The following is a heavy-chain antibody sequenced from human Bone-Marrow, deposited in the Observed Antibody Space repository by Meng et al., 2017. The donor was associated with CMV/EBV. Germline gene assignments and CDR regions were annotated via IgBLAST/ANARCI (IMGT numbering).Heavy chain of an antibody. D-gene: IGHD3-3*01. Sequence: SVKVSCKASGGTFSSYAISWVRQAPGQGLEWMGGIIPILGIANYAQKFQGRVTITADKSTSTAYMELSRLRADDTAVYYCARSYDFWSGYYQINYYYGMDVWGQGTTVTVSS. CDR1: GGTFSSYA. CDR3: ARSYDFWSGYYQINYYYGMDV. V-gene: IGHV1-69*10. CDR2: IIPILGIA. J-gene: IGHJ6*02.